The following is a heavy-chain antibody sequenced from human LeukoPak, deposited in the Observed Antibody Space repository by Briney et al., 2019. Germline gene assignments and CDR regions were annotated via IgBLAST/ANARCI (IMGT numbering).Heavy chain of an antibody. D-gene: IGHD3-10*01. CDR1: GGSISSYY. CDR2: IYTSGST. V-gene: IGHV4-4*07. J-gene: IGHJ3*02. Sequence: SETLSLTCTVSGGSISSYYWSWIRQPAGKGLEWIGRIYTSGSTNYNPSLKSRVTMSVDTSKNQFSLKLSSVTAADTAVYYCAGSPSMVRGVSAFDIWGQGTMVTVSS. CDR3: AGSPSMVRGVSAFDI.